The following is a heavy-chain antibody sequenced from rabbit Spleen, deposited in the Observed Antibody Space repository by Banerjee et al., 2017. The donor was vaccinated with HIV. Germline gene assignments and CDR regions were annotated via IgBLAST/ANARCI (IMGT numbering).Heavy chain of an antibody. J-gene: IGHJ4*01. V-gene: IGHV1S40*01. CDR2: IYAGSSGDT. CDR3: ARETSSGWGVVSFYFNL. CDR1: GFTFSSYY. Sequence: LVQPEGSLTLTCKASGFTFSSYYMCWVRQAPGKGLEWIACIYAGSSGDTYYASWAKGRFTISKASSTTVTLQMTSLTAADTATYFCARETSSGWGVVSFYFNLWGPGT. D-gene: IGHD4-1*01.